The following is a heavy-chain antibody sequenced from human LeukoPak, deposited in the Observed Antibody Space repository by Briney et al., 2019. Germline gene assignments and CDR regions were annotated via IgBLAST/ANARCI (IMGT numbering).Heavy chain of an antibody. CDR3: AREPYYGANVDY. CDR1: GGSFSGYY. V-gene: IGHV4-34*01. Sequence: SETLSLTCAVSGGSFSGYYWSWIRQPPGKGLEWIGEINHSGSTNYNPSLKSRVNISVDKSKNQFSLKLSSVTAADTAVYYCAREPYYGANVDYWGQGTLVTVSS. D-gene: IGHD4-23*01. CDR2: INHSGST. J-gene: IGHJ4*02.